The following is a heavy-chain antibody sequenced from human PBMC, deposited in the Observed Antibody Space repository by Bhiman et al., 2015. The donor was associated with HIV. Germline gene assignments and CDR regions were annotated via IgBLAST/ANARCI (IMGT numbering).Heavy chain of an antibody. Sequence: EVQLVESGGGLVKPGGSLRLSCAASGFTFSSHSMNWVRQAPGKGLEWVSSISSSSYYIYYADSVKGRFTISRDNAKNSLYLQMNSLRAEDTAVYYCAREYAGTGYYGMDVWGQGTTVTVSS. J-gene: IGHJ6*02. D-gene: IGHD6-13*01. V-gene: IGHV3-21*03. CDR1: GFTFSSHS. CDR2: ISSSSYYI. CDR3: AREYAGTGYYGMDV.